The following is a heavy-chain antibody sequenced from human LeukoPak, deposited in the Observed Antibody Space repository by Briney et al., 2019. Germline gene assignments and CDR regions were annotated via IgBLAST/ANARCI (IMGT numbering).Heavy chain of an antibody. Sequence: SETLSLTCAVYGGSFSGYYWSWIRQPPGKGLEWIGEINHSGSTNYNPSLKSRVTISVDTSKNQFSLKLGSVTAADTAVYYCASGSITGTTGFDYWGQGTLVTVSS. D-gene: IGHD1-20*01. CDR3: ASGSITGTTGFDY. CDR2: INHSGST. V-gene: IGHV4-34*01. CDR1: GGSFSGYY. J-gene: IGHJ4*02.